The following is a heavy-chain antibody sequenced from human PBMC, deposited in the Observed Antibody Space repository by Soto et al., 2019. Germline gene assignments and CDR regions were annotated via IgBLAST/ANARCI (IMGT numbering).Heavy chain of an antibody. Sequence: QITLKESGPTLVKPTQTLTLTCTFSGFSLTTSGVGVGWIRQPPGKALEWLAFIYWDDDKRYSPSLKTRLTITKDTSKNPVVLTMTNMDPVDTATYSCTHSRLGSPSGAMDVWGQGTTVTVSS. V-gene: IGHV2-5*02. D-gene: IGHD1-26*01. CDR2: IYWDDDK. CDR3: THSRLGSPSGAMDV. J-gene: IGHJ6*02. CDR1: GFSLTTSGVG.